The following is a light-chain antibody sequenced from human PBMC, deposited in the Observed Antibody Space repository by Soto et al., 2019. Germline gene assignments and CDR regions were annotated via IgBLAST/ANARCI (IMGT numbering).Light chain of an antibody. CDR3: QQRSNWQGAT. J-gene: IGKJ2*01. CDR2: DAS. Sequence: EIVLTQSPATLSLSPGERATLSCRASQSVSSYLAWYQQKPGQAPRLLIYDASNRATGIPARFSGSGSGTDFTLTISSLGPEDFAVYYCQQRSNWQGATFGQGTKLEIK. CDR1: QSVSSY. V-gene: IGKV3-11*01.